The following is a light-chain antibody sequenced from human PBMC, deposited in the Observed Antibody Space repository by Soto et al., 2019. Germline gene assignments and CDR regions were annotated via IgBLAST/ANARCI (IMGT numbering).Light chain of an antibody. CDR1: QSISDN. J-gene: IGKJ2*01. CDR2: GAS. CDR3: QQYNSYSVYT. Sequence: EIVMTQSPATLSVSPGERATLSCRASQSISDNLAWYQQKPGQAPRLLIHGASTRATAVPARFSGSGSGTEFTLTMSSLQSEDFAVYYCQQYNSYSVYTFGQGTKLEIK. V-gene: IGKV3-15*01.